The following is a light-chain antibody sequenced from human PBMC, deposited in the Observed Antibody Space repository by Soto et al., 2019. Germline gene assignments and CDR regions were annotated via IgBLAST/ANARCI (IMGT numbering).Light chain of an antibody. J-gene: IGKJ2*01. Sequence: EIVLTQSPATLSLSPGERATLSYRASQSVSSYLAWYQQKPGQAPRLLIYDASNRATGIPARFSGSGSATDFTLTISSLEPEDFAVYYCQQRGNWPPTFGQGTKLEIK. CDR2: DAS. V-gene: IGKV3-11*01. CDR3: QQRGNWPPT. CDR1: QSVSSY.